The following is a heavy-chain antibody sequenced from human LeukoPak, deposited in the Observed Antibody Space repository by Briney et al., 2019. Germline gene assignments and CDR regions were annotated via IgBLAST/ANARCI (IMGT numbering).Heavy chain of an antibody. Sequence: GGSLRLSCAASGFTFSSYGMHWVRQAPGKGLEWVAVISYDGSNKYYADSVKGRFTISRDNSKNTLYLQMNSLRAEDTAVYYCAKDRGGNSAYYFDYWGQETLVTVSS. D-gene: IGHD4-23*01. CDR2: ISYDGSNK. V-gene: IGHV3-30*18. CDR3: AKDRGGNSAYYFDY. CDR1: GFTFSSYG. J-gene: IGHJ4*02.